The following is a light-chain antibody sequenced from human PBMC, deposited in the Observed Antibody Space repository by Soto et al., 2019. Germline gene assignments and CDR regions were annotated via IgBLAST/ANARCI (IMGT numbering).Light chain of an antibody. J-gene: IGKJ5*01. CDR2: GAS. CDR1: QDVGTY. CDR3: QQGGNWPVT. Sequence: VLTQSPVTLSLSPGERATLSCRASQDVGTYVAWYQVRGGQAPRLLISGASKRANGIPDRINGGGSGADFILTINSLESGDSAVYFCQQGGNWPVTFGQGTRVEIK. V-gene: IGKV3D-11*01.